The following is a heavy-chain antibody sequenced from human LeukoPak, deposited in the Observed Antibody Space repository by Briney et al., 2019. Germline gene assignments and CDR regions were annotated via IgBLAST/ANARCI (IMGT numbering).Heavy chain of an antibody. CDR1: GGSISSYY. CDR3: ARHGVTYYYDSSGYEDWFDP. D-gene: IGHD3-22*01. Sequence: SETLSLTCTVSGGSISSYYWSWIRQPPGKGLEWIGYIYYSGSTNYNPSLKSRVTISVDTSKNQFSLKLSSVTAADTAVYYCARHGVTYYYDSSGYEDWFDPWGQGTLVTVSS. CDR2: IYYSGST. V-gene: IGHV4-59*08. J-gene: IGHJ5*02.